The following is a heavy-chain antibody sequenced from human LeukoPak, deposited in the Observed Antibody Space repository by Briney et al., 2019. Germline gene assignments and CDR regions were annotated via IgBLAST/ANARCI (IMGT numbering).Heavy chain of an antibody. CDR3: AKDLYGDYVVTFDY. D-gene: IGHD4-17*01. CDR1: VFTFSSYA. Sequence: GGSLRLFCAASVFTFSSYAMSCVRQAPGKGLEGVSAISGSGCSTFYGDSVKGRFTISRDNSKNTLSLQMNSLRAEDTAVYYCAKDLYGDYVVTFDYWGQGTLVTVSS. CDR2: ISGSGCST. J-gene: IGHJ4*02. V-gene: IGHV3-23*01.